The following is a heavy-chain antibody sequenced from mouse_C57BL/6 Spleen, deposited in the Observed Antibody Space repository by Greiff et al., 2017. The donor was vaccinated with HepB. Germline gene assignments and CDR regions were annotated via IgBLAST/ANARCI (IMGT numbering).Heavy chain of an antibody. Sequence: QVQLKQSGAELVKPGASVKLSCKASGYTFTSYWMQWVKQRPGQGLEWIGEIDPSDSYTNYNQKFKGKATLTVDTSSSTAYMQLSSLTSEDSAVYYCASRGDAMDYWGQGTSVTVSS. J-gene: IGHJ4*01. V-gene: IGHV1-50*01. CDR3: ASRGDAMDY. CDR1: GYTFTSYW. CDR2: IDPSDSYT.